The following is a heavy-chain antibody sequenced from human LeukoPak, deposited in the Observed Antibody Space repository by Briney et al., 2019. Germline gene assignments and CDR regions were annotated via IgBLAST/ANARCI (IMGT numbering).Heavy chain of an antibody. Sequence: GRSLRLSCAASGFTFSSYAMHWVRQAPGKGLEWVAVISYDGSNKYYADSVKGRFTISRDDSKNTLYLQMNSLRAEDTAVYYCAREFGRTGRGGYCSSTSCYSSYFDYWGQGTLVTVSS. V-gene: IGHV3-30*04. J-gene: IGHJ4*02. CDR3: AREFGRTGRGGYCSSTSCYSSYFDY. CDR2: ISYDGSNK. CDR1: GFTFSSYA. D-gene: IGHD2-2*01.